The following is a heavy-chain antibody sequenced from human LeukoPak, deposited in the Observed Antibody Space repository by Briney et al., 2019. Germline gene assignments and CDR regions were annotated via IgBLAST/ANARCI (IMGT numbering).Heavy chain of an antibody. CDR1: GFTLSYYG. Sequence: GGSLRLSCAASGFTLSYYGMHWVRQAPGKGLEWVAVSSHDGSKQYYADSVRGRFTISRDNSKKTLSLQMDSLRLEDTAVYHCAKVTTLLTGEFDSWGQGTMVTVSS. V-gene: IGHV3-30*18. CDR2: SSHDGSKQ. J-gene: IGHJ3*01. CDR3: AKVTTLLTGEFDS. D-gene: IGHD4-17*01.